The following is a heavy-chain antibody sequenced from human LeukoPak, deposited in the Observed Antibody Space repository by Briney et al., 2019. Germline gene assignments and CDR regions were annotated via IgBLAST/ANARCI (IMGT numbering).Heavy chain of an antibody. D-gene: IGHD3-3*01. V-gene: IGHV4-31*03. CDR1: GGSISSGGYY. CDR3: ARSEKYDFWSGPHLFDP. CDR2: IYYSGST. J-gene: IGHJ5*02. Sequence: SETLSLTCTVSGGSISSGGYYWSWIRQHPGKGLEWIGYIYYSGSTCYNPSLKSRVTISVDTSKNQFSLKLSSVTAVDTAVYYCARSEKYDFWSGPHLFDPWGQGTLVTVSS.